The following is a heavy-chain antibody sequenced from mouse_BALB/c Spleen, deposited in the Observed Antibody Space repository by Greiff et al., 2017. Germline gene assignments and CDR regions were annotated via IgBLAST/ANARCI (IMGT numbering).Heavy chain of an antibody. CDR2: IDTSDSYT. CDR1: GYTFTDYW. CDR3: ARTTTVVARAMDY. J-gene: IGHJ4*01. D-gene: IGHD1-1*01. Sequence: VKLQQPGAELVMPGASVKMSCKASGYTFTDYWMHWVKQRPGQGLEWIGAIDTSDSYTSYNQKFKGKATLTVDESSSTAYMQLSSLTSEDSAVYYCARTTTVVARAMDYWGQGTSVTVSS. V-gene: IGHV1-69*01.